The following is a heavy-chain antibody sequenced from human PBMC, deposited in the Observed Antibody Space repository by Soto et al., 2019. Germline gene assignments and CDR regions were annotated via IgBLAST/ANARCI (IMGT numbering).Heavy chain of an antibody. CDR2: MYNTGST. CDR3: ARDLWGYCGTDCYPLDV. V-gene: IGHV4-59*01. CDR1: GGSISRYY. Sequence: QVQLQESGPGLVKPSETLSLTCTVSGGSISRYYWSWIRQPPGKGLEWIGYMYNTGSTVYNPSFKSRVTISVATSKNQFSLTLNSVTAADTAVYYCARDLWGYCGTDCYPLDVWGQGTTVTVSS. J-gene: IGHJ6*02. D-gene: IGHD2-21*02.